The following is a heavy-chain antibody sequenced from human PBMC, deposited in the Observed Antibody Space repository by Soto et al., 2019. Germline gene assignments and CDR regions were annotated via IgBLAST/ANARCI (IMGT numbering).Heavy chain of an antibody. V-gene: IGHV3-23*01. Sequence: EVQLLESGGGLVQPGGSLRLSCAASGFTFSNYAMSWVRQAPGKGLEWVSAISDNGGVTHFADSVKGRFTISRDNSKNTLYLQMNSLRAEDTAVYYCALKLEIRYLNWFGADIWGQGTMVTFSS. J-gene: IGHJ3*02. CDR1: GFTFSNYA. CDR2: ISDNGGVT. CDR3: ALKLEIRYLNWFGADI. D-gene: IGHD3-9*01.